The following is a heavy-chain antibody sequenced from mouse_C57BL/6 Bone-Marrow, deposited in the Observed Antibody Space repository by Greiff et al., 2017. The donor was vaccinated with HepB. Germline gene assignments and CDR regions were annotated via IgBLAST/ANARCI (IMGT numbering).Heavy chain of an antibody. J-gene: IGHJ3*01. Sequence: EVQRVESGGGLVKPGGSLKLSCAASGFTFSSYAMSWVRQTPEKRLEWVATISDGGSYTYYPDNVKGRFTISRDNAKNTLYLQMSSLKSEDTAMYYCARSPLLAFWGQGTLVTVSA. CDR3: ARSPLLAF. CDR2: ISDGGSYT. CDR1: GFTFSSYA. V-gene: IGHV5-4*01. D-gene: IGHD2-10*01.